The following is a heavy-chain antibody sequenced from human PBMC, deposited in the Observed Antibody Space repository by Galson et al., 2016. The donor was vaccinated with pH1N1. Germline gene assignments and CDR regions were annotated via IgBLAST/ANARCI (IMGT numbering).Heavy chain of an antibody. V-gene: IGHV3-48*03. Sequence: SLRLSCAASGFTFSGFEMNWVRQAPGKGLEWISYITTSGDSLYYADSVKGRFTISRDNAKNSLYLQMNSLRVEDTAAYYCARDYYYNYGMDVCGQGTTVTV. CDR1: GFTFSGFE. CDR2: ITTSGDSL. J-gene: IGHJ6*02. CDR3: ARDYYYNYGMDV.